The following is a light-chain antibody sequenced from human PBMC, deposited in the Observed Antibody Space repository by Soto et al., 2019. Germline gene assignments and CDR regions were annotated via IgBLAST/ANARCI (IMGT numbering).Light chain of an antibody. CDR1: QGISSH. Sequence: DIQLTQSPSFLSASVGDRVTITCRASQGISSHLAWYQQIPGKGPKLLIYAASTLQSGVPSRFSGSGSGTDFTLAISSLQPEDFATYYCQQVNSYPHTFGQGTKLEIK. V-gene: IGKV1-9*01. J-gene: IGKJ2*01. CDR2: AAS. CDR3: QQVNSYPHT.